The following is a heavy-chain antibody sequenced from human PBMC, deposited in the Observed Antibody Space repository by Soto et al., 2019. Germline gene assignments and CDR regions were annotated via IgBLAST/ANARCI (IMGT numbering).Heavy chain of an antibody. Sequence: ASVKVSCKASGYTFTSYGISWVRQAPGQGLEWMGWISAYNGNTNYAQKLQGRVTMTTDTSTSTAYMELRSLRSDDTAVYYCARVGGPSRQLVYYYYYYGMDAWGQGTTVTVSS. CDR1: GYTFTSYG. J-gene: IGHJ6*02. CDR2: ISAYNGNT. CDR3: ARVGGPSRQLVYYYYYYGMDA. V-gene: IGHV1-18*04. D-gene: IGHD6-6*01.